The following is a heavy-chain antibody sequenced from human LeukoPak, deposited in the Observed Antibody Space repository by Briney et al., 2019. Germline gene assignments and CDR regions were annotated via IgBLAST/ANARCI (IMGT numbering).Heavy chain of an antibody. Sequence: GGSLRLSRAASGFNFATYGMSWVRQAPGKGLEWVSYISSSGSTIYYADSVKGRFTISRDNAKNSLYLQMNSLRAEDTAVYYCARSLHYYDSSGYYFDYWGQGTLVTVSS. V-gene: IGHV3-48*03. CDR1: GFNFATYG. D-gene: IGHD3-22*01. J-gene: IGHJ4*02. CDR3: ARSLHYYDSSGYYFDY. CDR2: ISSSGSTI.